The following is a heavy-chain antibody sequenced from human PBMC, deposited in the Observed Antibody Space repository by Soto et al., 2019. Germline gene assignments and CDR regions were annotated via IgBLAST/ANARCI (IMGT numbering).Heavy chain of an antibody. V-gene: IGHV3-48*03. CDR2: ISSSGSTI. CDR3: ARERTDCGGDCPNWFDP. J-gene: IGHJ5*02. CDR1: GFTFSSYE. Sequence: GGSLRLSCAASGFTFSSYEMNWVRQAPGKGLEWVSYISSSGSTIYYADSVKGRFTISRDNAKNSLYLQMNSLRAEDTAVYYCARERTDCGGDCPNWFDPWGQGTLVTVSS. D-gene: IGHD2-21*02.